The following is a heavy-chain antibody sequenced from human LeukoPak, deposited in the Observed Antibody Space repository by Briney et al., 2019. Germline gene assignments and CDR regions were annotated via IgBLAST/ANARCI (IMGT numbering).Heavy chain of an antibody. D-gene: IGHD3-3*01. CDR3: ARGRRVSYYDFWSGYYGAFDI. V-gene: IGHV4-34*01. Sequence: SETLSLTCAVYGGSFSGYYWSWIRQPPGKGLEWIGEINHSGSTNYNPSLKSRVTISVDTSKNQFSLKLSSVTAVDTAVYYCARGRRVSYYDFWSGYYGAFDIWGQGTMVTVSS. CDR2: INHSGST. J-gene: IGHJ3*02. CDR1: GGSFSGYY.